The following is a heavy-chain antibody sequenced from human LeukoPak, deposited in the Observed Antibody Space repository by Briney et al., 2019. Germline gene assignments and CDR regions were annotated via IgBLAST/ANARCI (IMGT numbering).Heavy chain of an antibody. Sequence: GESLKISCKGSGYSFTSYWIGWVRQMPGKGLEWMGIIYPGDSDTRYSPSFQGQVTISADKSISTAYLQWSSLKASDTAMYYCARQSPGYCSSTSCYRGPDYWGQGTLVTVSS. CDR2: IYPGDSDT. CDR1: GYSFTSYW. V-gene: IGHV5-51*01. D-gene: IGHD2-2*01. J-gene: IGHJ4*02. CDR3: ARQSPGYCSSTSCYRGPDY.